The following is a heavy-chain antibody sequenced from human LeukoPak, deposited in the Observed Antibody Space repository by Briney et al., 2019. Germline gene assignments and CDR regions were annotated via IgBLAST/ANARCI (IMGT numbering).Heavy chain of an antibody. CDR2: IYYSGST. D-gene: IGHD2-15*01. J-gene: IGHJ5*02. Sequence: SETLSVTWTVPGGPISSYYWTWIRQPPGKGLEWIGYIYYSGSTNYNPSLKSRVTISVDTSKNLFSLKLSSVTAADTAVYYCARGDRGHNWFDPWGQGTLVTVSS. V-gene: IGHV4-59*01. CDR1: GGPISSYY. CDR3: ARGDRGHNWFDP.